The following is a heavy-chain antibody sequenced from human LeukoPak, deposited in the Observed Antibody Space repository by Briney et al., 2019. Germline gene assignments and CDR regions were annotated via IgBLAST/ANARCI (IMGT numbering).Heavy chain of an antibody. D-gene: IGHD3-22*01. Sequence: PSETLSLTCTVSGGSISSSSYYWGWIRQPPGKGLEWIGSIYYSGSTYYNPSLKSRVTISVDTSKNQFSLKLSSVTAADTAVYYCKTYYYESSGYWNDYWGQGTLVTVSS. CDR1: GGSISSSSYY. CDR2: IYYSGST. J-gene: IGHJ4*02. V-gene: IGHV4-39*07. CDR3: KTYYYESSGYWNDY.